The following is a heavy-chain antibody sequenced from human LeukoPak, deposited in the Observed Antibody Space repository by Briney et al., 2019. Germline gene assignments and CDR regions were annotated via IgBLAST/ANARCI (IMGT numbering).Heavy chain of an antibody. Sequence: SVKVSCKASGGTFSSYAISWVRQAPGQGLEWMGRIIPILGIANYAQKFQGRVTITADKSTSTAYMELSSLRSEDTAVYYCARERYSSSHGDWFDPWGQGTLVTVSS. J-gene: IGHJ5*02. CDR2: IIPILGIA. V-gene: IGHV1-69*04. CDR1: GGTFSSYA. D-gene: IGHD6-13*01. CDR3: ARERYSSSHGDWFDP.